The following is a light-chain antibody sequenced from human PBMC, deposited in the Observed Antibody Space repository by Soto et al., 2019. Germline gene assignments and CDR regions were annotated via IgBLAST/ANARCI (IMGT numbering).Light chain of an antibody. J-gene: IGLJ1*01. V-gene: IGLV2-23*01. Sequence: QSALTQPASVSGSPGQSITISCTGTSSDVGSYNLVSWCQQHPGKAPKLMIYEGSKRPSGVSNRFSGSKSGNTASLTISGLQAEDEADYYCCSYAGSSTFVFGTGTNSPS. CDR2: EGS. CDR3: CSYAGSSTFV. CDR1: SSDVGSYNL.